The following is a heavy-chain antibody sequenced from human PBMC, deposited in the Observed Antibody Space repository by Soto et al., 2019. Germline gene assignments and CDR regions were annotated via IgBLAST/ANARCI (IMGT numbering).Heavy chain of an antibody. D-gene: IGHD5-18*01. V-gene: IGHV4-39*01. CDR3: VRPVDTLRESTGSIYFQH. J-gene: IGHJ1*01. CDR1: GGSISSSSYY. CDR2: IYYSGST. Sequence: QLQLQESGPGLVKPSETLSLTCTVSGGSISSSSYYWGWIRQPPGKGLEWIGRIYYSGSTYYNPSLKSRVTISVDTSKKQFSLKLSSVTAADTAVYYCVRPVDTLRESTGSIYFQHWGQGTLVTVSS.